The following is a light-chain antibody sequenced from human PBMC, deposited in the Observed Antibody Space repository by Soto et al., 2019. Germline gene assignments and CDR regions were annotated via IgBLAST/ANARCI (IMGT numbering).Light chain of an antibody. CDR3: LQNHNPRA. J-gene: IGKJ1*01. CDR1: QNIYSN. V-gene: IGKV3-15*01. Sequence: MTQSPSTLSASLGDRATITCRASQNIYSNVAWYQQRPGQAPSLLIDRASTRATGTPARCSGSGSGTEFTLTISILQSEAFTDYSQLQNHNPRAFGQGTKVDIK. CDR2: RAS.